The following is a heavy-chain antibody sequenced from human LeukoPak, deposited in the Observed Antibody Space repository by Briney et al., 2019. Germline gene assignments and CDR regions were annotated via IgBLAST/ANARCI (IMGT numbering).Heavy chain of an antibody. CDR3: ARDNSGWSRDY. D-gene: IGHD6-19*01. J-gene: IGHJ4*02. Sequence: PGGSLRLSCAASGFTLRSYSMSWVRQAPGKGLEWVSSINWGSNHIYYADAEQGRFTISRDNAKNSLYLQMNSLRAEDTAIYYCARDNSGWSRDYWGQGTLVTVSS. V-gene: IGHV3-21*06. CDR2: INWGSNHI. CDR1: GFTLRSYS.